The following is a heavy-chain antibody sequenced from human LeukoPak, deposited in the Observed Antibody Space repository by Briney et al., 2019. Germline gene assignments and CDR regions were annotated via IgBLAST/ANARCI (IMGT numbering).Heavy chain of an antibody. CDR3: ARIGGNWFDP. D-gene: IGHD1-26*01. V-gene: IGHV2-70*11. Sequence: SGPALVQPTQTLTLTFTFSGFSLSTSGMCVSWIRQPPGKALEWLARIDWDDDRYYSTSLKTRLTISKDTPKNQVVLTMTNMDPVDTATYYCARIGGNWFDPWGQGTLVTVSS. J-gene: IGHJ5*02. CDR2: IDWDDDR. CDR1: GFSLSTSGMC.